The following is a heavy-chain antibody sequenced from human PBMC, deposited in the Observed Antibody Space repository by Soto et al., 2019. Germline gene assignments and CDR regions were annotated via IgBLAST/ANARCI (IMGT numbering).Heavy chain of an antibody. Sequence: GESLKISCKGSGYSFTSYWIGWVRQMPGKGLEWMGIIWPGDSDTTYSPSFQGQVTISADKSISTAYLQWSSLKASDTATYYCARLXXXXXXXXXXXXXGXXXXVT. V-gene: IGHV5-51*01. J-gene: IGHJ4*02. CDR1: GYSFTSYW. CDR3: ARLXXXXXXXXXXXX. CDR2: IWPGDSDT.